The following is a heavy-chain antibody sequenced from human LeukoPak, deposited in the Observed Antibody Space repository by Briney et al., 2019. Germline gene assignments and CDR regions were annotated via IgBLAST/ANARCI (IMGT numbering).Heavy chain of an antibody. CDR1: GFTVSSNY. V-gene: IGHV3-53*01. D-gene: IGHD3/OR15-3a*01. J-gene: IGHJ4*02. Sequence: GESLSLTCIASGFTVSSNYLSWVRQPPGKGLEWVGVIYYVGSTYYDASLRGRFTMSMDTSKNQFFLQMNSLTAADTAVYYCAGADGTGGPYDYWGQGTLVTVSS. CDR2: IYYVGST. CDR3: AGADGTGGPYDY.